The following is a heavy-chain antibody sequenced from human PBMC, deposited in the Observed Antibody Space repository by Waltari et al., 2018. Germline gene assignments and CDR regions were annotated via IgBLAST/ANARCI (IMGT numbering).Heavy chain of an antibody. CDR3: ARDLGEATMVQGVPTQYGMDV. V-gene: IGHV7-4-1*02. J-gene: IGHJ6*02. Sequence: QVQLVQSGSALKTPGASVQVYCKASGSTFTSYAMNWVRQATAQGLEWMGCINTNTGNPTYAQVFTGRFVFSLDTSVSTAYLQISSLKAEDTAVYYCARDLGEATMVQGVPTQYGMDVWGQGTTVTVSS. D-gene: IGHD3-10*01. CDR1: GSTFTSYA. CDR2: INTNTGNP.